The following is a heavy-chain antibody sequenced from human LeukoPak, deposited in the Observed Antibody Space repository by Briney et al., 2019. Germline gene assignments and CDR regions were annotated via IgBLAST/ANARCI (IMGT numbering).Heavy chain of an antibody. CDR3: ARGGYCSGATCYSYNAFDL. D-gene: IGHD2-15*01. J-gene: IGHJ3*01. V-gene: IGHV3-48*03. Sequence: GGSLRLSCAASGFTFRSYEMNWVSQARGKGLEWVSYISSSGTIYYADSVKGRFTISRDNAKNSLYLHMNSLRAEDTAVYYCARGGYCSGATCYSYNAFDLWGQGTMVTVSS. CDR1: GFTFRSYE. CDR2: ISSSGTI.